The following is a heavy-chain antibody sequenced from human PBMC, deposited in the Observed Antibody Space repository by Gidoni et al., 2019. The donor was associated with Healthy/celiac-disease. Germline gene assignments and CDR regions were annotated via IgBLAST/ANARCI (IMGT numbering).Heavy chain of an antibody. J-gene: IGHJ6*02. D-gene: IGHD4-17*01. CDR2: ISGSGGST. CDR1: GFTFSSYA. Sequence: EVQLLESGGGLVQPGGSLRLSCAASGFTFSSYAMSWVRQAPGKGLEWVSAISGSGGSTYYADSVKGRFTISRDNSKNTLYLQMNSLRAEDTAVYYCAKDTIEGYGDVPYYYYGMDVWGQGTTVTVSS. CDR3: AKDTIEGYGDVPYYYYGMDV. V-gene: IGHV3-23*01.